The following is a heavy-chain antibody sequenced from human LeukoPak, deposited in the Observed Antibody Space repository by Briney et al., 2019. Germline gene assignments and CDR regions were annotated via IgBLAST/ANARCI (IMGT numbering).Heavy chain of an antibody. CDR3: ATFGAIAAAGFDY. D-gene: IGHD6-13*01. J-gene: IGHJ4*02. V-gene: IGHV3-21*01. CDR1: GFTFSSYS. Sequence: KPGGSLRLSCAASGFTFSSYSMNWVRQAPGKGLEWVSYISSSSSYKYYADSVKGRFTISRDHAKNSLYLQVNSLRAEDTAVYYCATFGAIAAAGFDYWGQGTLVTVSS. CDR2: ISSSSSYK.